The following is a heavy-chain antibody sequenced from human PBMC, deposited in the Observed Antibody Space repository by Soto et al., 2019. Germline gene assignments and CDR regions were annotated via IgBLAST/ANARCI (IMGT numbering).Heavy chain of an antibody. CDR2: IYYSGST. CDR1: GGSISSSSYY. J-gene: IGHJ4*02. V-gene: IGHV4-39*01. Sequence: SETLSLTCTVSGGSISSSSYYWGWIRQPPGKGLEWIGSIYYSGSTYYNPSLKSRVTISVDTSKNQFSLKLSSVTAADTAVYYCARYEGLILTGYYRGPLTYWGQGTLVTVSS. CDR3: ARYEGLILTGYYRGPLTY. D-gene: IGHD3-9*01.